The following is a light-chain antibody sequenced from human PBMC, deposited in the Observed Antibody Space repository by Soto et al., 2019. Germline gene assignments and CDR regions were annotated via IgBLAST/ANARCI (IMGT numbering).Light chain of an antibody. CDR1: SSDVGGYNY. CDR3: SSYTCSSTTYV. CDR2: EVS. Sequence: QSALTQPASVSGSPGQSITISCTGTSSDVGGYNYVSWYQQHPGKAPKLMSYEVSNRPSGVSNRSSGSNSGNTASLTISGLEAEDEDESYCSSYTCSSTTYVFGTGTKLTVL. V-gene: IGLV2-14*01. J-gene: IGLJ1*01.